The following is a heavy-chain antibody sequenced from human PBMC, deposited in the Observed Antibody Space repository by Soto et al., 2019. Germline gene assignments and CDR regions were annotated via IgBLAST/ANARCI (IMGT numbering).Heavy chain of an antibody. J-gene: IGHJ6*04. CDR1: GYSFTSYW. CDR2: IDPSDSYT. CDR3: ARPQMTYIAEAGTVGMDV. D-gene: IGHD6-13*01. V-gene: IGHV5-10-1*01. Sequence: RGESLKISCKGSGYSFTSYWISWVRQMPGKGLEWMGRIDPSDSYTNYSPSFQGHVTISADKSISTAYLQWSSLKASDTAMYYCARPQMTYIAEAGTVGMDVWGKGTKVTSPQ.